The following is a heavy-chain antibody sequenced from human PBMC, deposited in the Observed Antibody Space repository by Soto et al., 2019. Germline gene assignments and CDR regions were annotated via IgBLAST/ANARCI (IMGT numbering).Heavy chain of an antibody. V-gene: IGHV3-30*18. CDR1: GFAFRNFG. CDR2: ISYDGNIK. J-gene: IGHJ4*02. D-gene: IGHD6-13*01. Sequence: GGSLRVSCAASGFAFRNFGRQWVRQVPGKGLEWVASISYDGNIKKSADSVKGRFTISRDNSKNTLYLQMNSLRSEDTAVYYCAKFWGPVTAAVDDYWGQGTLVTVSS. CDR3: AKFWGPVTAAVDDY.